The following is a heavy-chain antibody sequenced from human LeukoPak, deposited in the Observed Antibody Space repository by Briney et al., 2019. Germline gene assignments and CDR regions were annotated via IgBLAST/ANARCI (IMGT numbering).Heavy chain of an antibody. D-gene: IGHD5-12*01. CDR3: APLAATTDY. Sequence: PGRSLRLSCAASGFTFSTYGMHWVRQAPGKGLEWVAVIWYDGSDEYYADSVKGRFTISRDTSKNTLYLQMNSLRAEDTAVYYCAPLAATTDYWGQGTLVTVSS. J-gene: IGHJ4*02. CDR1: GFTFSTYG. CDR2: IWYDGSDE. V-gene: IGHV3-33*01.